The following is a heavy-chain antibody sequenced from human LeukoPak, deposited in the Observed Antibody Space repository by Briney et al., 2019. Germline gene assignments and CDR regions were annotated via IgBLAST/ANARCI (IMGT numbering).Heavy chain of an antibody. V-gene: IGHV1-18*01. D-gene: IGHD3-22*01. CDR3: ARGQYYYDSSGYEY. Sequence: ASVKVSCKASGYTFTSYGISWGRQAPGQGLEWMGWISAYNGSTNYAQKLQGRVTMTTDTSTSTAYMELRSLRSDDTAVYYCARGQYYYDSSGYEYWGQGTLVTVSS. CDR2: ISAYNGST. CDR1: GYTFTSYG. J-gene: IGHJ4*02.